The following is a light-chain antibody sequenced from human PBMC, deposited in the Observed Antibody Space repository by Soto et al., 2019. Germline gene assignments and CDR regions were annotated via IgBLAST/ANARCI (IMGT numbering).Light chain of an antibody. V-gene: IGKV1-8*01. J-gene: IGKJ2*01. CDR1: QGISSY. Sequence: AIRMTQSPSSFSASTGDRVTITCRASQGISSYLAWYQQKPGKAPKLLIYAASTLQSGVPSRFSGSGSGTDFTLTISCLQSEDFATYYCQQYHSYPNTFGQGTKLEIK. CDR3: QQYHSYPNT. CDR2: AAS.